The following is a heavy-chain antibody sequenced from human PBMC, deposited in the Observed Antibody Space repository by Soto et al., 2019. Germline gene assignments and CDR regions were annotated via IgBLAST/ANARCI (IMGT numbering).Heavy chain of an antibody. D-gene: IGHD3-10*01. V-gene: IGHV4-31*03. Sequence: SETLSLTCTVSGGSISSGCYYWSWIRQHPGKGLEWIGYIYYSGSTYYNPSLKSRVTISVDTSKNQFSLKLSSVTAADTAVYYCCLWFGENYFDYWGQGTLVTVSS. CDR2: IYYSGST. CDR1: GGSISSGCYY. CDR3: CLWFGENYFDY. J-gene: IGHJ4*02.